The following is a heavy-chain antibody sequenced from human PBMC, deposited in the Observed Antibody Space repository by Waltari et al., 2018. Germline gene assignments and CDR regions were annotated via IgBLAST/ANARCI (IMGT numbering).Heavy chain of an antibody. V-gene: IGHV1-2*06. Sequence: QEQLVQSGSEMKKPGASVKVSCQASGYSLTDHYIHWVRQAPGTGLEWMGRINPKSGVTNFAERFQGRVTITADTSTETAFMELSSLTSDDTAVYYCVTALGDRSSASRPFDVWGLGTLITVSS. CDR1: GYSLTDHY. CDR3: VTALGDRSSASRPFDV. CDR2: INPKSGVT. J-gene: IGHJ3*01. D-gene: IGHD3-10*01.